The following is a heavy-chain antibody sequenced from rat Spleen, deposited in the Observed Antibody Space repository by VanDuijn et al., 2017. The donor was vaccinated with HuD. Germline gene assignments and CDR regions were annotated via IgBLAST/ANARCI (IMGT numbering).Heavy chain of an antibody. CDR3: ARELPGYNPFDY. J-gene: IGHJ2*01. CDR2: IWTGGNT. CDR1: GFSLTSYH. Sequence: QVQLKESGPGLVQPSQTLSLACTVSGFSLTSYHVHWVRQPSGKGLEWMGVIWTGGNTESNSTLKSRMSISRDTSKCQVFFQMNSLQTEDTATYYCARELPGYNPFDYWGQGVMVTVSS. D-gene: IGHD1-4*01. V-gene: IGHV2-43*01.